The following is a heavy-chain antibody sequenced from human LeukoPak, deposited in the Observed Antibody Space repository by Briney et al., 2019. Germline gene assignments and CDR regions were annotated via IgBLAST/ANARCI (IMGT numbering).Heavy chain of an antibody. CDR2: MNPNSGNT. J-gene: IGHJ6*02. D-gene: IGHD3-9*01. Sequence: ASVKVSCKASGYTFTSYDINWVRQAPGQGLEWMGWMNPNSGNTVYAQKFQGRVTMTRNTSISTAYMELSSLRSEDTAVYYCARVDSPDWFHTLTYYYGMDVWGQGTTVTVSS. CDR1: GYTFTSYD. V-gene: IGHV1-8*01. CDR3: ARVDSPDWFHTLTYYYGMDV.